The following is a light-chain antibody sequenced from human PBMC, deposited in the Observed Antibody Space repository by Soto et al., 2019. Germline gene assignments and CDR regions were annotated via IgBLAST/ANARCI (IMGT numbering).Light chain of an antibody. J-gene: IGLJ2*01. V-gene: IGLV1-51*01. CDR2: DNN. CDR3: GTWDSSLSAGWGV. Sequence: QSVLTRPPSVSAAPGQKVTISCSGSSSNIGNNYVSWYQHLPGTAPKLLIYDNNKRPSGIPDRFSGSKSGTSATLGITGLQTGDEADYYCGTWDSSLSAGWGVFGGGTKVTVL. CDR1: SSNIGNNY.